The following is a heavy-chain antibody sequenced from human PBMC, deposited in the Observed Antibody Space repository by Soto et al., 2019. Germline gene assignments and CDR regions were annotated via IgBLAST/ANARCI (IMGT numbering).Heavy chain of an antibody. CDR1: GFTFSSYA. D-gene: IGHD2-21*01. Sequence: GGSLRLSCAASGFTFSSYAMSWVRQAPGKGPEWVSGISGSGDSTYHAKSVKGRFIISRDNSKNTLYLEINSLRAEDTAVYYCAKAYGASHSPFDCWGQGTLVTVSS. J-gene: IGHJ4*02. CDR2: ISGSGDST. V-gene: IGHV3-23*01. CDR3: AKAYGASHSPFDC.